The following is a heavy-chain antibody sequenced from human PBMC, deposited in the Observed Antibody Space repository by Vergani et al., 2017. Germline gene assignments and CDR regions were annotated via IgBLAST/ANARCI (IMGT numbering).Heavy chain of an antibody. CDR1: GGSITYGAFY. Sequence: QVQLVESGGGVVQPGTSLRLSCVVSGGSITYGAFYWGWIRQSPGKGLEWIGSIYYSENKFYNPSLESRVTLSIDTTKNQFSLKLKSVTAADTAVYYCARCFRDEGMIYGGTVENWFDPWGQGTLVTVSS. V-gene: IGHV4-39*01. CDR3: ARCFRDEGMIYGGTVENWFDP. D-gene: IGHD3-22*01. CDR2: IYYSENK. J-gene: IGHJ5*02.